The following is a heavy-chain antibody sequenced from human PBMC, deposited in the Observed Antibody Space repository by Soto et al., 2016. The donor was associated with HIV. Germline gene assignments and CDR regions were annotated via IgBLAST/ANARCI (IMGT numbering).Heavy chain of an antibody. J-gene: IGHJ4*02. D-gene: IGHD4-17*01. CDR1: GFTFRNYG. CDR2: IWSDGSRK. Sequence: VQLVESGGGVVQPGRSLRLSCAASGFTFRNYGMHWVRQSPGKGLEWVAVIWSDGSRKYYADSVKGRFTISRDNSKNTLYLQMNSLRAEDTAVYYCARDGYGDYGVLDYVGQGTLVHRLL. V-gene: IGHV3-33*01. CDR3: ARDGYGDYGVLDY.